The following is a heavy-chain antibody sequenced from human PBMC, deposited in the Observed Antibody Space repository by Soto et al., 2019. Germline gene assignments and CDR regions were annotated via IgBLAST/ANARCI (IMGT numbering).Heavy chain of an antibody. CDR1: GYTFTSYA. CDR3: ARGPGGPDGPGDY. D-gene: IGHD2-15*01. J-gene: IGHJ4*02. CDR2: INAGNGNT. V-gene: IGHV1-3*01. Sequence: QVQLVQSGAEVKKPGASVKVSCKASGYTFTSYAMHWVRQAPGQRLEWMGWINAGNGNTKCSQKFQGRVTITRDTSASTAYMELSSLRSEDTAMYYCARGPGGPDGPGDYWGQGTLVTVSS.